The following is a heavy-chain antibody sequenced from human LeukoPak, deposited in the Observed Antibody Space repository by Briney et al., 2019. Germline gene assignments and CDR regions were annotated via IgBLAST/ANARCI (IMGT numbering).Heavy chain of an antibody. Sequence: GASVKVSCKASGGTFSSYAISWVQQAPGQGLEWMGGIIPIFGTANYAQKFQGRVTITADKSTSTAYMELSSLRSEDTAVYYCARDRGWRSGYYFDYWGQGTLVTVSS. V-gene: IGHV1-69*06. CDR1: GGTFSSYA. CDR2: IIPIFGTA. D-gene: IGHD3-10*01. CDR3: ARDRGWRSGYYFDY. J-gene: IGHJ4*02.